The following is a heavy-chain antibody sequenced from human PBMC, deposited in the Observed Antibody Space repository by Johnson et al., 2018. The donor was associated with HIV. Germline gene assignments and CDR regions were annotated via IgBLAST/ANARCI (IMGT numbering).Heavy chain of an antibody. CDR1: GFTFSSYW. V-gene: IGHV3-7*01. D-gene: IGHD3-22*01. CDR3: AREQQPITYYYDSRDAFDI. CDR2: IKQDGSEK. Sequence: VQLVESGGGLVQPGGSLRLSCAASGFTFSSYWMHWVRQAPGKGLEWVANIKQDGSEKYYVDSVKGRFTISRDNAKNSLYLQMNSLRAEDTAVYYCAREQQPITYYYDSRDAFDIWGQGTMVTVSS. J-gene: IGHJ3*02.